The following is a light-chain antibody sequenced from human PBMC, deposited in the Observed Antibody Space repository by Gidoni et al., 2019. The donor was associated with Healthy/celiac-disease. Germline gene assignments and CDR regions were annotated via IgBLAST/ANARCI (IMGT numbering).Light chain of an antibody. CDR1: QSVSSSY. V-gene: IGKV3-20*01. Sequence: IVLTQSPGTLSLSPGERATLSCRASQSVSSSYLAWYQQKPGQAPRLLIYGASSRATGIPDRFSGSGSGTDFTLTISRLEPEDLAVYYCQQYGSSPLYTFGQXTKLEIK. J-gene: IGKJ2*01. CDR3: QQYGSSPLYT. CDR2: GAS.